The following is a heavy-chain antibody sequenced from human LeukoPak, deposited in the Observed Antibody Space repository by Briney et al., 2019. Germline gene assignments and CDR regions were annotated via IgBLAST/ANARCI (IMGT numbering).Heavy chain of an antibody. CDR3: ATSPGFDY. D-gene: IGHD1-14*01. J-gene: IGHJ4*02. CDR1: GFTFSDYY. Sequence: GGSLRLSCAASGFTFSDYYMSWIRQAPGKGLEWMGGFDPEDGETIYAQKFQGRVTMTEDTSTDTAYMEVTSLRSEDTAVYYCATSPGFDYWGQGTLVTVSS. CDR2: FDPEDGET. V-gene: IGHV1-24*01.